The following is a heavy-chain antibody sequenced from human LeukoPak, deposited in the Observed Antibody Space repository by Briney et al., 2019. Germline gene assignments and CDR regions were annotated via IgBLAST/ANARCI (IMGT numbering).Heavy chain of an antibody. D-gene: IGHD3-22*01. CDR3: ARAAMTVVVTDFDY. Sequence: ASVKVSCKASGYTFTGYYMHWVRQAPGQGLEWMGWINPNSGGTNYAQKFQGRVTMTRDTSISTAYMELSRLRSDDTAVYYCARAAMTVVVTDFDYWGQRTLVTVSS. J-gene: IGHJ4*02. CDR1: GYTFTGYY. V-gene: IGHV1-2*02. CDR2: INPNSGGT.